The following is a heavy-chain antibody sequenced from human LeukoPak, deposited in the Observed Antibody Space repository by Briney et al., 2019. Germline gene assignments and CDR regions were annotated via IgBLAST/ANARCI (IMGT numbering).Heavy chain of an antibody. CDR1: RFTFSNAW. Sequence: PGGSLRLSCAASRFTFSNAWMSWVRQAPGKGLEWVGRIKSKTDDGTTDYAAPVKGRFTISRDDSKNTLYLQMNSLKTEDTAVYYCTTYNWNYADFDYWGQGTLVTVSS. J-gene: IGHJ4*02. CDR2: IKSKTDDGTT. CDR3: TTYNWNYADFDY. D-gene: IGHD1-7*01. V-gene: IGHV3-15*01.